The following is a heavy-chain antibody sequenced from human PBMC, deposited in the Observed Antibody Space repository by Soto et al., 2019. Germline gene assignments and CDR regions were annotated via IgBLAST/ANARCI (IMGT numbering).Heavy chain of an antibody. CDR2: IKSKTDGGTT. J-gene: IGHJ4*02. D-gene: IGHD3-9*01. V-gene: IGHV3-15*01. CDR3: TTEMGFDWPIDY. CDR1: GFTFSNAW. Sequence: GGSLRLSCAASGFTFSNAWMGWVRQAPGKGLEWVGRIKSKTDGGTTDYAAPVKGRFTISRDDSKNTLYLQMNSLKTEDTAVYYCTTEMGFDWPIDYWGQGTLVTVSS.